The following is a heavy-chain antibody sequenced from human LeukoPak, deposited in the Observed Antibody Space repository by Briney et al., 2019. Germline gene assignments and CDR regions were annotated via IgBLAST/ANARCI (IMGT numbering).Heavy chain of an antibody. D-gene: IGHD3-10*01. CDR2: ISGSGGST. CDR1: GFTFSSYA. V-gene: IGHV3-23*01. CDR3: AKDVLAGLGYGSGSLSDY. Sequence: GGSLRLSCAASGFTFSSYAMSWVRQAPGQGLEWVSAISGSGGSTYYADSVKGRFTISRDNSKNTLYLQMNSLRAEDTAVYYCAKDVLAGLGYGSGSLSDYWGQGTLVTVSS. J-gene: IGHJ4*02.